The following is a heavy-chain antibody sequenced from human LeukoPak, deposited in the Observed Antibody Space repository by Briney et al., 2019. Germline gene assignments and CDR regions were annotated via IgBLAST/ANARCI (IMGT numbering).Heavy chain of an antibody. D-gene: IGHD1-1*01. Sequence: GGSLRLSCAASGFTFSSYAMHWVRQAPGKGLEWVAVISYDGSNKYYADSVKGRFTISRDNSKNTLYLQMNSLRAEDTAVYYCARDRNADGTLDYWGQGTLVTVSS. CDR2: ISYDGSNK. V-gene: IGHV3-30-3*01. CDR1: GFTFSSYA. CDR3: ARDRNADGTLDY. J-gene: IGHJ4*02.